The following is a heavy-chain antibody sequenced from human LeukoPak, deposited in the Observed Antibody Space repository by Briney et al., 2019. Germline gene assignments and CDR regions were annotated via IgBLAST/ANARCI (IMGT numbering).Heavy chain of an antibody. CDR2: IDQDGSVR. V-gene: IGHV3-7*01. J-gene: IGHJ4*02. Sequence: GGSLRLPCAASGFTFSNAWMSWVRQAPGKGLEFVANIDQDGSVRNYVDSVKGRFIISRDNAKNSLYLQMDSLRAEDTAVYFCARDPGSSSFDYWGLGTPVTVSS. D-gene: IGHD6-13*01. CDR3: ARDPGSSSFDY. CDR1: GFTFSNAW.